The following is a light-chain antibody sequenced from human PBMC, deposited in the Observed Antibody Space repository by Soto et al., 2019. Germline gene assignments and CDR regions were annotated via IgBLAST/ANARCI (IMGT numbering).Light chain of an antibody. CDR2: EVS. Sequence: QSALTQPASVSGSPGQSITLSCTGTSSDVGGYNYVSWFQHHPGKVPKLMIYEVSHRPSGVSDLFSGSKSGTTASLTISGLQAEDEADYYCCSFTNSYTWVFGGGTKLTVL. CDR1: SSDVGGYNY. CDR3: CSFTNSYTWV. J-gene: IGLJ3*02. V-gene: IGLV2-14*01.